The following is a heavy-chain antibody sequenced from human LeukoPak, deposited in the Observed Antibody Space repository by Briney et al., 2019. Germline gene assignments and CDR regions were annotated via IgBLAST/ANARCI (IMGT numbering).Heavy chain of an antibody. J-gene: IGHJ4*02. V-gene: IGHV3-33*01. D-gene: IGHD2-2*02. CDR1: GFTFGGYG. CDR2: IAYDGSRA. Sequence: QTGGSLRPSCAGSGFTFGGYGMHWFRQTPGKGLEWVAVIAYDGSRAFYADSVKGRFTISRDNSKNTMSVQMDDLRAEDTAVYYCTRYTNAPFDYWGQGPLVTAPS. CDR3: TRYTNAPFDY.